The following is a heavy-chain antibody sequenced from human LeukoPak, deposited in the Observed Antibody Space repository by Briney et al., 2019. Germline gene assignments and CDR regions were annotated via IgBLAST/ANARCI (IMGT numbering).Heavy chain of an antibody. CDR2: ISGSGSGT. CDR1: GFTFSSYA. CDR3: AKRSSSGQGPNFDY. J-gene: IGHJ4*02. D-gene: IGHD6-19*01. Sequence: GGSLRLSCAASGFTFSSYAMSWVRQAPGKGLEWDSGISGSGSGTYYADSVKGRFTISRDNSKNTLYLQMNSLRAEDTAVYYCAKRSSSGQGPNFDYWGQGTLVTVSS. V-gene: IGHV3-23*01.